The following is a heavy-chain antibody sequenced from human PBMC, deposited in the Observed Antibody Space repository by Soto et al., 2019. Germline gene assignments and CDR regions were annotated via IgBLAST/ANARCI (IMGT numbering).Heavy chain of an antibody. Sequence: EVQLLESGGGLVQPGGSLRLSCAASGFTFSSYAMNWVRQAPGKGLEWVSAISPSGDNTYYADSVKSRFTISRDNSKNTLYLQMNSLRAEDTAVYYCAKSGSYSYFDYWGQGTLVTVSS. V-gene: IGHV3-23*01. J-gene: IGHJ4*02. CDR1: GFTFSSYA. CDR2: ISPSGDNT. CDR3: AKSGSYSYFDY. D-gene: IGHD1-26*01.